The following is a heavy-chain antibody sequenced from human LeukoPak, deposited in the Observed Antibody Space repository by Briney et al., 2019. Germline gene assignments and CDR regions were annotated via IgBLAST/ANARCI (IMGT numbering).Heavy chain of an antibody. CDR1: GFTFSSFS. J-gene: IGHJ2*01. CDR2: ISGSSSIK. Sequence: PGGSLRLSCAASGFTFSSFSMNWVRQAPGKGLEWVSYISGSSSIKCYADSVKGRFTISRDNAKNSLYLQINSLRDDDTAVYYCARVRGNGWYFDLWGRGTLVTVSS. V-gene: IGHV3-48*02. CDR3: ARVRGNGWYFDL. D-gene: IGHD4-23*01.